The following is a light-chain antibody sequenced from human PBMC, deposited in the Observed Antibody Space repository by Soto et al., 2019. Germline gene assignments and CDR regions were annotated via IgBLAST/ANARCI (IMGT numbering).Light chain of an antibody. CDR3: QQYTGPPTT. Sequence: DIQMTESPSSLSASIVDRVTITCGASQSISSYLNWYQQKPGKAPKLLIYAASSLQSGVPSRFSGSGSGTDFTLTITRLEPEDSAVYFCQQYTGPPTTFGQGTRLEI. V-gene: IGKV1-39*01. CDR2: AAS. CDR1: QSISSY. J-gene: IGKJ5*01.